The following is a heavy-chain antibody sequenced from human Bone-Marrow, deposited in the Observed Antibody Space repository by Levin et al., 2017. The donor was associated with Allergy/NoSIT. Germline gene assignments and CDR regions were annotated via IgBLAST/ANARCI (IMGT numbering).Heavy chain of an antibody. CDR2: IKQDGSEK. CDR1: GFTFSSYW. J-gene: IGHJ6*02. V-gene: IGHV3-7*01. D-gene: IGHD5-12*01. Sequence: GGSLRLSCAASGFTFSSYWMSWVRQAPGKGLEWVANIKQDGSEKYYVDSVKGRFTISRDNAKNSLYLQMNSLRAEDTAVYYCARVGYSGYDWRRRSYYYYGMDVWGQGTTVTVSS. CDR3: ARVGYSGYDWRRRSYYYYGMDV.